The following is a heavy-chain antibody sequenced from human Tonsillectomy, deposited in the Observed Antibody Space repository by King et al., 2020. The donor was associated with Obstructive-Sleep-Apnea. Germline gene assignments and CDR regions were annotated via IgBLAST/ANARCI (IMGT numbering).Heavy chain of an antibody. J-gene: IGHJ4*02. Sequence: LQLQESGPGLVKPSETLSLTCTVSGGSISSSSYYWGWIRQPPGKGLEWIGSIYYSGSTYYNPSLKSRVTISVDPSKNQFSLKLSSVTAADTAGYYCARDPYYGSGIDYWGQGTLVTVSS. CDR1: GGSISSSSYY. CDR3: ARDPYYGSGIDY. CDR2: IYYSGST. V-gene: IGHV4-39*07. D-gene: IGHD3-10*01.